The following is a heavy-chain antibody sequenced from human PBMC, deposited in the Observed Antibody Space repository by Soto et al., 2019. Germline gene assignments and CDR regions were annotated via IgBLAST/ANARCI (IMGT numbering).Heavy chain of an antibody. CDR3: ARHARFGGILTGYYLGCFDP. D-gene: IGHD3-9*01. CDR1: GGSISSSSYY. V-gene: IGHV4-39*01. J-gene: IGHJ5*02. CDR2: IYYSGST. Sequence: QLQLQESGPGLVKPSETLSLTCTVSGGSISSSSYYWGWIRQPPGKGLEWIGSIYYSGSTYYTPSLKSRVTISVDTSKNQFSLKLSSVTAADTAVYYCARHARFGGILTGYYLGCFDPWGQGTLVTVSS.